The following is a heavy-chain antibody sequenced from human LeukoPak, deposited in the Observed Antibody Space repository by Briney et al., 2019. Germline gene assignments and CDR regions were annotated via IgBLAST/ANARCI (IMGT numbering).Heavy chain of an antibody. V-gene: IGHV3-30-3*02. CDR2: ISYDGSNK. J-gene: IGHJ4*02. CDR3: ATQLTGSGSYYGIDY. Sequence: TGGSLRLSCAASGFSFRSYATHWVRQAPGKGLEWVAVISYDGSNKYYADSVKGRFTISRDNSKNTLYLQMNSLRAEDTAVYYCATQLTGSGSYYGIDYWGQGTLVTVSS. D-gene: IGHD3-10*01. CDR1: GFSFRSYA.